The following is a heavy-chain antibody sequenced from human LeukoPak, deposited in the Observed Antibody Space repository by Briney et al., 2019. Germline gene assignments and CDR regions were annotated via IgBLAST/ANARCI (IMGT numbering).Heavy chain of an antibody. CDR3: ARGGRDSGYDYFRGRFDY. CDR1: GFTFGDYA. D-gene: IGHD5-12*01. J-gene: IGHJ4*02. CDR2: INHSGST. Sequence: GSLRLSCTASGFTFGDYAMSWIRQPPGKGLEWIGEINHSGSTNYNPSLKSRVTISVDTSKNQFSLKLSSVTAADTAVYYCARGGRDSGYDYFRGRFDYWGQGTLVTVSS. V-gene: IGHV4-34*01.